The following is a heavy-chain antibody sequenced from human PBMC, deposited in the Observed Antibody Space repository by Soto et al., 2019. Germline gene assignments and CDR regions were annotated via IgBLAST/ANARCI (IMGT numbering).Heavy chain of an antibody. CDR1: GFTFDEYA. J-gene: IGHJ6*02. CDR2: ISWNSGSI. CDR3: AKDPYYDFWSGTVRGGMDV. Sequence: GGSLRLSCAAYGFTFDEYAMHWVRQAPGKGLEWVSGISWNSGSIGYADSVKGRFTVSRDNAKNSLYLQMNSLRAEDTALYFCAKDPYYDFWSGTVRGGMDVWGQGTTVTVSS. D-gene: IGHD3-3*01. V-gene: IGHV3-9*01.